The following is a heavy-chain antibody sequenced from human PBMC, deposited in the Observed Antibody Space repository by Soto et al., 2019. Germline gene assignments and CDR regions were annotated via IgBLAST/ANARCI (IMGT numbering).Heavy chain of an antibody. J-gene: IGHJ5*02. D-gene: IGHD5-12*01. CDR3: ASSSGYSGGSWFDP. V-gene: IGHV4-59*01. Sequence: SETLSLTCTVSGGSISSYYWSWIRQPPGKGLEWIGYIYYSGSTNYNPSLKSRVTISVDTSKNQFSLKLSSVTAADTAVYYCASSSGYSGGSWFDPWGQGTLVTVSS. CDR1: GGSISSYY. CDR2: IYYSGST.